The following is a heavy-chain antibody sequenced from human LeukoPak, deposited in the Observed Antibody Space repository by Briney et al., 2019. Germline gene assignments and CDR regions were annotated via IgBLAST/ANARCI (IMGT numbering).Heavy chain of an antibody. D-gene: IGHD3-10*01. J-gene: IGHJ2*01. Sequence: TASETLSLTCAVSGYSISSGYYWGWIRQPPGQGLEWTGSIYHSGSTYYNPSLKSRVTISVDTSKNQFSLKLSSVTAADTAVYYCARDRGVWYFDLWGRGTLVIVSS. CDR2: IYHSGST. CDR1: GYSISSGYY. V-gene: IGHV4-38-2*02. CDR3: ARDRGVWYFDL.